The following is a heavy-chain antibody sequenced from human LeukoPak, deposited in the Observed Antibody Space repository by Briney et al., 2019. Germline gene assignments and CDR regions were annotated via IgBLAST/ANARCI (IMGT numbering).Heavy chain of an antibody. D-gene: IGHD3-10*01. J-gene: IGHJ4*02. Sequence: GGSLRLSCAASGFTFDDYTMHWVRQAPGKGLEWVSLITWDGGSTYYADSVKGRFTISRDNSKNSPYLQMNSLRTEDTALYYCAKGKNTGSYLSHVDYWGQGTLVTVSS. CDR2: ITWDGGST. CDR3: AKGKNTGSYLSHVDY. CDR1: GFTFDDYT. V-gene: IGHV3-43*01.